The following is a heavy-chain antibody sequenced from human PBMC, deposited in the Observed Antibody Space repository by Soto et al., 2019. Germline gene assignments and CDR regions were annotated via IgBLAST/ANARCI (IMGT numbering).Heavy chain of an antibody. V-gene: IGHV3-30-3*01. Sequence: QVQLVESGGGVVQPGRSLRLSCAASGFTFSSYAMHWVRQAPGKGLEWVAVISYDRSNKYYADSVKGGLTISRDNSKNTVYLEMSSLRAEDTAVYYCVRDRMATRIGDYYYYGIDVWGQGTTVTVSS. J-gene: IGHJ6*02. CDR2: ISYDRSNK. CDR3: VRDRMATRIGDYYYYGIDV. CDR1: GFTFSSYA. D-gene: IGHD5-12*01.